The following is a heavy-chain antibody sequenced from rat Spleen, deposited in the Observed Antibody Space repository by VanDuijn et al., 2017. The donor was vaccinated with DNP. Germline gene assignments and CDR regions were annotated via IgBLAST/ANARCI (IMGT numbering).Heavy chain of an antibody. CDR1: GFTFRDYY. CDR3: ARPNYGGYEGWFAY. Sequence: EVQLVESGGGLVQPGRSLKLSCAASGFTFRDYYMAWVRQAPTKGLEWVAAISPSGGSTYYRDSVKGRFTVSRDNTKSSLYLQMDSLRSEDTATYYCARPNYGGYEGWFAYWGQGTLVTVSS. V-gene: IGHV5-25*01. D-gene: IGHD1-11*01. CDR2: ISPSGGST. J-gene: IGHJ3*01.